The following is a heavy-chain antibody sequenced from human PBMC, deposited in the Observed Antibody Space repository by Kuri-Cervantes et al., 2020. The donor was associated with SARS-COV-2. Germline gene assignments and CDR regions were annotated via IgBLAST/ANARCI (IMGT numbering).Heavy chain of an antibody. Sequence: ASVKVSCKASGYTFTSYDINWVRQATGQGLEWMGWMNPNSGNTGYAQKFQGRVTMTRNTSISTAYMELRSLRSDDTAVYYCAKDYHPLGYCSGGSCWFTHWGQGTLVTVSS. D-gene: IGHD2-15*01. J-gene: IGHJ4*02. CDR1: GYTFTSYD. V-gene: IGHV1-8*01. CDR2: MNPNSGNT. CDR3: AKDYHPLGYCSGGSCWFTH.